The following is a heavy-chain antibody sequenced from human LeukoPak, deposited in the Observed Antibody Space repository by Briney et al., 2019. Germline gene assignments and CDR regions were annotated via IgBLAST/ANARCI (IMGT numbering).Heavy chain of an antibody. CDR1: GGTFSSYA. Sequence: SVKVSCKASGGTFSSYAISWVQQAPGQGLEWMGGIIPIFGTANYAQKFQGSVTITADESTSTAYMELSSLRSEDTAVYYCARVYYGSGSYSTFDYWGQGTLVTVSS. D-gene: IGHD3-10*01. V-gene: IGHV1-69*13. CDR3: ARVYYGSGSYSTFDY. CDR2: IIPIFGTA. J-gene: IGHJ4*02.